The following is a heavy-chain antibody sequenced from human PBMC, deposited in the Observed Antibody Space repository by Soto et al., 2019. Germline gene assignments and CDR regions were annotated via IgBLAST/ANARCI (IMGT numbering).Heavy chain of an antibody. CDR3: AXRXRXXXGXXTXXXXXXXXXXXXXXXXXXXXXXXXXXXXXXXXXXXYYCVRYGSKSPRDWFDL. Sequence: ASVKVSCKASGYTFTGYYMHWVRQAPGQGLEWMGWINPNSGGTNYAQXFQGXVTMTRDTSISTAYMELSRLRSDDTAVYYCAXRXRXXXGXXTXXXXXXXXXXXXXXXXXXXXXXXXXXXXXXXXXXXYYCVRYGSKSPRDWFDLWGQGLLVTLSS. D-gene: IGHD3-10*01. J-gene: IGHJ5*02. CDR1: GYTFTGYY. CDR2: INPNSGGT. V-gene: IGHV1-2*02.